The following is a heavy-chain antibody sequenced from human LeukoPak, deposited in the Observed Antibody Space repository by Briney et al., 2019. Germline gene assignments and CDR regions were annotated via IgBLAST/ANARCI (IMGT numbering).Heavy chain of an antibody. CDR1: DGSTSSHY. CDR3: ARAPNSSSWRFDY. J-gene: IGHJ4*02. D-gene: IGHD6-13*01. Sequence: SQTLSLTCTVSDGSTSSHYWSWIRQPAGKGLEWIGRIYTSGSTNYSPSLKSRVTMSMDTSKNHFSLNLRSVTAADTAVYYCARAPNSSSWRFDYWGQGSLVTVSS. V-gene: IGHV4-4*07. CDR2: IYTSGST.